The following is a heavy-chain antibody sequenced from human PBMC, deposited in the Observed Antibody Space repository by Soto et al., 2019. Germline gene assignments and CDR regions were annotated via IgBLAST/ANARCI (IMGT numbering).Heavy chain of an antibody. CDR3: ARGEDIVLVPAAFDP. CDR1: GGTFSSYA. Sequence: ASVKVSCKASGGTFSSYAISWVRQAPGQGLEWMGGIIPIFGTVNYAQKFQGRVTITADESTSTAYMELSSLRSEDTAVYYCARGEDIVLVPAAFDPWGQGTLVTVSS. V-gene: IGHV1-69*13. J-gene: IGHJ5*02. D-gene: IGHD2-2*01. CDR2: IIPIFGTV.